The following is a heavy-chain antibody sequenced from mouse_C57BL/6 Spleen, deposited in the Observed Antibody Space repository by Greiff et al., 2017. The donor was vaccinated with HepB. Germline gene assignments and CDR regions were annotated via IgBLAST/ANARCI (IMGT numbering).Heavy chain of an antibody. CDR1: GYTFTSYG. CDR3: ASGGLGTWFAY. V-gene: IGHV1-81*01. Sequence: QVQLKQSGAELARPGASVKLSCKASGYTFTSYGISWVKQRTGQGLEWIGEIYPRSGNTYYNEKFKGKATLTADKSSSTAYMELRSLTSEDSAVYFCASGGLGTWFAYWGQGTLVTVSA. CDR2: IYPRSGNT. J-gene: IGHJ3*01. D-gene: IGHD4-1*01.